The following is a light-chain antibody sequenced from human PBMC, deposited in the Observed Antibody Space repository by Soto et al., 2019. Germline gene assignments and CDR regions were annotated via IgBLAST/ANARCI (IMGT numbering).Light chain of an antibody. Sequence: EIEMKHSPATLSLAPGERAALSCSASQSVSTNLAWYQQQAGQAPRLLIYAASTRATGIPARFSGSGAGTEFTLTISSLQSEDFAVYYCQQYNNWQRTFGQGTKVDIK. J-gene: IGKJ1*01. CDR3: QQYNNWQRT. V-gene: IGKV3-15*01. CDR1: QSVSTN. CDR2: AAS.